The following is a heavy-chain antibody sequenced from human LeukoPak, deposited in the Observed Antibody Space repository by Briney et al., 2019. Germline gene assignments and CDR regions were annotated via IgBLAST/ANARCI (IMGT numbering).Heavy chain of an antibody. V-gene: IGHV3-9*03. J-gene: IGHJ4*02. CDR1: GFTFDDYA. Sequence: PGGSLRLSCAASGFTFDDYAMHWARQAPGKGLEWVSGISWNSGSIGYADSVKGRFTISRDNAKNSLYLQMNSLRAEDMALYYCAKASVDSSGYYHGFDYWGQGTLVTVSS. CDR3: AKASVDSSGYYHGFDY. D-gene: IGHD3-22*01. CDR2: ISWNSGSI.